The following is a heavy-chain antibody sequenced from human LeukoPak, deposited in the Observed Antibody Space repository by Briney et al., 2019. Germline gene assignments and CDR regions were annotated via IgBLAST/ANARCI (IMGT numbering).Heavy chain of an antibody. V-gene: IGHV1-69*05. Sequence: SVKVSCKASGGTFSSYAISWVRQAPGQGLEWMGGIIPIFGTANYAQKFQGRVTITTDESTSTAYMELSSLRSEDTAVYYCARVEYSSSERWDYYYYMDVWGKGTTVTVSS. CDR1: GGTFSSYA. CDR3: ARVEYSSSERWDYYYYMDV. CDR2: IIPIFGTA. D-gene: IGHD6-6*01. J-gene: IGHJ6*03.